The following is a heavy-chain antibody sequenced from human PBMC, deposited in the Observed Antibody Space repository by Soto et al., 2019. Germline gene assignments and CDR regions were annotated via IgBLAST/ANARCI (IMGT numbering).Heavy chain of an antibody. J-gene: IGHJ5*02. CDR3: AHKEYYFATGTYYNVRWFDP. D-gene: IGHD3-10*01. Sequence: GGSLRLSCAASGLTVTYSVMTWVRQAPGKGLEWVSGISGGATNIYYADSVKGRFTISRDNSRSTLYLQMNSLRTEDTATYYCAHKEYYFATGTYYNVRWFDPWGQGILVTVSS. V-gene: IGHV3-23*01. CDR1: GLTVTYSV. CDR2: ISGGATNI.